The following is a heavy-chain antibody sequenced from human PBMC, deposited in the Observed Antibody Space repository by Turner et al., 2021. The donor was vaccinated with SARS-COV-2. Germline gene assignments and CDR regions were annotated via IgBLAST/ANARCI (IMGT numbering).Heavy chain of an antibody. J-gene: IGHJ4*02. D-gene: IGHD6-13*01. CDR3: TTSPAVGY. CDR2: IYSGGQT. Sequence: EVRLVESGGGLAQPGGSLGLSSAASGFTVYNNYMTWVRQAPGKGLEWVSVIYSGGQTYYADSVKGRFTISRHSSKNTLYLQMNSLRPEDTAMYYCTTSPAVGYWGQGTLVTVSS. V-gene: IGHV3-53*04. CDR1: GFTVYNNY.